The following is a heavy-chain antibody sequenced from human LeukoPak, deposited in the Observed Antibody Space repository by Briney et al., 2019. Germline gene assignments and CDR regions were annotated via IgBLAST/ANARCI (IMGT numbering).Heavy chain of an antibody. Sequence: GGSLRLSCAASGFTFSSSAMSWVRQAPGKGLEWASSISGSGSGGSTYYADSVKGRFTISRDNAKNTLYLQMNSLRAEDTAVYYCAKSRSPGFDYWGQGTLVTVSS. CDR1: GFTFSSSA. V-gene: IGHV3-23*01. CDR2: ISGSGSGGST. CDR3: AKSRSPGFDY. D-gene: IGHD1-14*01. J-gene: IGHJ4*02.